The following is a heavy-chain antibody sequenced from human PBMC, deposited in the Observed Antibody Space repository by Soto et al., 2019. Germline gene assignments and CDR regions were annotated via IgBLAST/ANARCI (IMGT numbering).Heavy chain of an antibody. D-gene: IGHD2-8*01. CDR2: ISYDGSNK. CDR1: GFTFSSYA. V-gene: IGHV3-30-3*01. Sequence: GGSLILSCAASGFTFSSYAMHWVRQAPGKGLEWVAVISYDGSNKYYADSVKGRFTISRDNSKNTLYLQMNSLRAEDTAVYYCARGHDAGYFDYWGQGTLVTVAS. J-gene: IGHJ4*02. CDR3: ARGHDAGYFDY.